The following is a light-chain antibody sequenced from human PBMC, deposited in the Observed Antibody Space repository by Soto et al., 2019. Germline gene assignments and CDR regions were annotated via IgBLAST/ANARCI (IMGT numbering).Light chain of an antibody. CDR1: QSIDSY. CDR3: QQRSNWQLT. J-gene: IGKJ4*01. V-gene: IGKV3-11*01. CDR2: DAS. Sequence: EIVLTQSPATLSLSPGERATLSCRASQSIDSYLAWYQQKPGQAPRLLIYDASNRATGIPARFSGSGSGTDVTLSISSLEPEDFAVYYCQQRSNWQLTFGGGTQVESK.